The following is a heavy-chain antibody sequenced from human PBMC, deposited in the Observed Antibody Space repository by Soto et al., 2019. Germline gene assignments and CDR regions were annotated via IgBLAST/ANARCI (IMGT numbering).Heavy chain of an antibody. D-gene: IGHD2-21*01. CDR2: IWYDGSVK. J-gene: IGHJ4*02. V-gene: IGHV3-33*01. CDR3: ARADCGGQCPCDY. Sequence: GGSLRLSCAASGFTCGTYVMHWVRQSPGKGLEWVAGIWYDGSVKTYADSVKGRFSISRDNSQNTVYLQMNTLRAGDTAVYYCARADCGGQCPCDYWGQGTLVTVSS. CDR1: GFTCGTYV.